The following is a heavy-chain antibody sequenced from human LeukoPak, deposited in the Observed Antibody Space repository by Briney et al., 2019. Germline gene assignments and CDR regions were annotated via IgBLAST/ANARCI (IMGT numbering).Heavy chain of an antibody. V-gene: IGHV1-2*02. Sequence: ASVKVSCKASGYTFTGYYMHWVRQAPGQGLEWMGWINPNSGGTNYAQKFQGRVTMTRDTSISTAYMELSRLRSEGTAVYYCARRYYDILTGYYPFDYWGQGTLVTVSS. CDR3: ARRYYDILTGYYPFDY. CDR2: INPNSGGT. J-gene: IGHJ4*02. CDR1: GYTFTGYY. D-gene: IGHD3-9*01.